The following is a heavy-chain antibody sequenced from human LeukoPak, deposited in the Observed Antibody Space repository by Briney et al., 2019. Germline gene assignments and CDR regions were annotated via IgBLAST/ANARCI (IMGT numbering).Heavy chain of an antibody. CDR3: AKERGYDILTGKPDY. D-gene: IGHD3-9*01. V-gene: IGHV3-30*18. Sequence: GRSLRLSCAASGFTFSSYGMDWVRQAPGKGLEWVGVISYDGSNKYYADSVKGRFTISRDNSKNTLYLQMNSLRAEDTAVYYCAKERGYDILTGKPDYWGQGTLVTVSS. CDR2: ISYDGSNK. CDR1: GFTFSSYG. J-gene: IGHJ4*02.